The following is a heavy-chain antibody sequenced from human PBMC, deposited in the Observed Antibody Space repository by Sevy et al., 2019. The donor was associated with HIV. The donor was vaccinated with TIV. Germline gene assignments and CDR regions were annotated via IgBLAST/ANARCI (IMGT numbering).Heavy chain of an antibody. V-gene: IGHV3-21*01. J-gene: IGHJ4*02. Sequence: GGSLRLSCAASGFTFSSYSMNWVRQAPGKGLEWVSSISSSSSYIYYADSVKGRFTISRDNAKNSLYLKMNSLRAEDTAVYYCARDRVGGFDYWGQGTLVTVSS. CDR2: ISSSSSYI. CDR1: GFTFSSYS. CDR3: ARDRVGGFDY. D-gene: IGHD1-26*01.